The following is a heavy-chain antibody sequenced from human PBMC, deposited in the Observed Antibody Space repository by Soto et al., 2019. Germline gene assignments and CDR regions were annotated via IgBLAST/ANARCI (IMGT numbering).Heavy chain of an antibody. CDR1: VGSIRSSSYY. D-gene: IGHD5-12*01. J-gene: IGHJ4*02. CDR3: ARNMSGYDIYYFDY. CDR2: IYYSGST. V-gene: IGHV4-39*01. Sequence: QLQLQESGPGLVKPSQTLSLTCTVSVGSIRSSSYYWGWIRQPPGQGLEWIGSIYYSGSTYYNPSLKSRVTISVDTSKNQFSLKLSSVTAADTAVYYCARNMSGYDIYYFDYWGQGTLVTVSS.